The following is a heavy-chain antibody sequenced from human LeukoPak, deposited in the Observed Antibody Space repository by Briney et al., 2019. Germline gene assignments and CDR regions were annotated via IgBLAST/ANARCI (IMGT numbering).Heavy chain of an antibody. Sequence: PGGSLRLSCAASGFTFSNYNINWVRQAPGKGLEWVSYISSSVRTIFYADSVKGRFTISRDNAKNSLYLQMNSLRAEDTAVYYCARNGYNFDYWGQGTLVTVSS. CDR3: ARNGYNFDY. D-gene: IGHD5-24*01. V-gene: IGHV3-48*03. J-gene: IGHJ4*02. CDR1: GFTFSNYN. CDR2: ISSSVRTI.